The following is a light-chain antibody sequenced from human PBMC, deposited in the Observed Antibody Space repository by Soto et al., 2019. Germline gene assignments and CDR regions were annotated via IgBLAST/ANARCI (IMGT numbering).Light chain of an antibody. CDR1: SVDINY. Sequence: QSALTQPPSASGSRGQSVTISCTGTSVDINYVSWFQQHPGKAPKLIICEVTKRPSGVPDRFSGSKSGNTASLTVSGLQDDDEADYYCSSYAGRDILVFGGGTKLTV. CDR2: EVT. J-gene: IGLJ3*02. V-gene: IGLV2-8*01. CDR3: SSYAGRDILV.